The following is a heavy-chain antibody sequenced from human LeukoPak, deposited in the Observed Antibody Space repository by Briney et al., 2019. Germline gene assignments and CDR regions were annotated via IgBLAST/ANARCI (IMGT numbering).Heavy chain of an antibody. V-gene: IGHV1-2*02. Sequence: GSVKVSCKASGYSFTVYYMHWVRQAPGQGLEWLGWIIPTGGGTHYAEKFQGRVTLTRDTSISTAYMELTSLRSDDTAAYYCAKEAASGSFSAWGQGTLVTVSS. CDR1: GYSFTVYY. CDR3: AKEAASGSFSA. D-gene: IGHD1-26*01. J-gene: IGHJ5*02. CDR2: IIPTGGGT.